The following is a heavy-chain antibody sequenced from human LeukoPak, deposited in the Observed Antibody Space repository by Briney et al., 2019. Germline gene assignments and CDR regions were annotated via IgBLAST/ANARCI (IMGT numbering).Heavy chain of an antibody. D-gene: IGHD3-22*01. CDR1: GFTFSHYS. Sequence: PGGSLRLSCAASGFTFSHYSMNWVRQAPGKGLEWVSSISSTSSNTYCADSLKGRFTISRDNAKNSLYLQMNSLRAEDTAVYYCARASSAYYYDFDSWGQGTLVTVSS. CDR3: ARASSAYYYDFDS. CDR2: ISSTSSNT. J-gene: IGHJ4*02. V-gene: IGHV3-21*01.